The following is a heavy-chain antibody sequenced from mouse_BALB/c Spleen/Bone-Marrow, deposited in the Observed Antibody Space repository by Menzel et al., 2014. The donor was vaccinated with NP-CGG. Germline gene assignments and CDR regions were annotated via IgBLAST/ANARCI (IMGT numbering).Heavy chain of an antibody. D-gene: IGHD1-1*01. CDR2: INTYSGDA. V-gene: IGHV1-67*01. CDR1: GYTFTDYA. CDR3: ARDYGSSHFDH. J-gene: IGHJ2*01. Sequence: QVQLKQSGPELVRPGVSVKISCKGSGYTFTDYAMHWVKQSHAKSLEWIGVINTYSGDANYNQEFKGKATMTVDKSSSTAYMELARLTSEDSAIYYCARDYGSSHFDHWGHGSTLTISS.